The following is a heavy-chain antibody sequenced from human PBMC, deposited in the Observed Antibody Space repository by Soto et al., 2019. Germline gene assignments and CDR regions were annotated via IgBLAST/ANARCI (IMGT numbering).Heavy chain of an antibody. D-gene: IGHD2-15*01. J-gene: IGHJ4*02. CDR3: VRTSLVVAAATREDY. CDR1: GFTFSSYW. Sequence: PGGSMRLSSAASGFTFSSYWMHWVRQAPGKGLVWVSRINSDGSSTSYADSVKGRFTISRDNAKNTLYLQMNSLRAEDTAVYYCVRTSLVVAAATREDYWGQGTLVTVSS. V-gene: IGHV3-74*01. CDR2: INSDGSST.